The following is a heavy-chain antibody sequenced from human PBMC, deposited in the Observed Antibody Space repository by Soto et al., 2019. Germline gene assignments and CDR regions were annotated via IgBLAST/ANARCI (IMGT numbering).Heavy chain of an antibody. CDR1: GGSISSYY. Sequence: ASETLSLTCTVSGGSISSYYWSWIRQPPGKGLEWIGYIYYSGSTNYNPSLKSRVTISVDTSKNQFSLKLSSVTAADTAVYYCARVVGYGDYPHYYYYMDVWGKGTTVTVSS. CDR2: IYYSGST. V-gene: IGHV4-59*01. D-gene: IGHD4-17*01. CDR3: ARVVGYGDYPHYYYYMDV. J-gene: IGHJ6*03.